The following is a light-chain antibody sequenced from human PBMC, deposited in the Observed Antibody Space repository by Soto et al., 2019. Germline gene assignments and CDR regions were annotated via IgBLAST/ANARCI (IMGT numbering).Light chain of an antibody. CDR1: SSDVGGYNY. V-gene: IGLV2-14*01. Sequence: QSALTQPASVSGSPGQSITISCTGTSSDVGGYNYVSWYQQHPGKAPKLMIYEVSNRPSGVSNRFSGSKSGNTASLTISGLQAEDEADYYCSSYTSRSTLAYVFGTGTKGT. J-gene: IGLJ1*01. CDR2: EVS. CDR3: SSYTSRSTLAYV.